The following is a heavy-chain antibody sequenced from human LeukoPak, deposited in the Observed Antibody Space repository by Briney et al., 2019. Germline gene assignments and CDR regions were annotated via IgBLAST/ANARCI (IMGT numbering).Heavy chain of an antibody. J-gene: IGHJ6*03. D-gene: IGHD1-1*01. CDR2: IKQGGSEK. V-gene: IGHV3-7*01. Sequence: PGGSLRLSCAASGFTFSSYWMSWVRQAPGKGLEWVANIKQGGSEKYYVDSVKGRFTISRDNAKNSLYLQMNSLRAEDTAVYYCARDSIGTTLPYYYYMDVWGKGTTVTVSS. CDR3: ARDSIGTTLPYYYYMDV. CDR1: GFTFSSYW.